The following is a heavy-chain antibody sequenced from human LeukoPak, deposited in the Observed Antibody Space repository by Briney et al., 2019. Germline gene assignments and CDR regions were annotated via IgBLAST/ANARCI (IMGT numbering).Heavy chain of an antibody. CDR1: GGSISSYY. Sequence: PSETLSLTCTVSGGSISSYYWSWIRQPPGKGLEWIGYIYYSGSTNYNPSLKSRVTISVDTSKNQFSLKLSSVTAADTAVYYCARWSSGYSDYWGQGTLVTVSS. CDR3: ARWSSGYSDY. V-gene: IGHV4-59*01. J-gene: IGHJ4*02. CDR2: IYYSGST. D-gene: IGHD3-22*01.